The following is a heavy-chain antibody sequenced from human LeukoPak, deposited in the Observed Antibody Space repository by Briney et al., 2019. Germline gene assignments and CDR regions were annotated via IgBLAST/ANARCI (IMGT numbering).Heavy chain of an antibody. Sequence: GGSLRLSCAASGFTFSSYSMNWVRQAPGKGLEWVAVISYDGSNKYYADSVKGRFTISRDNSKNTLYLQMNSLRAEDTAVYYCAKYGDYYDSKGPSDYWGQGTLVTVSS. CDR2: ISYDGSNK. J-gene: IGHJ4*02. D-gene: IGHD3-22*01. CDR1: GFTFSSYS. CDR3: AKYGDYYDSKGPSDY. V-gene: IGHV3-30*18.